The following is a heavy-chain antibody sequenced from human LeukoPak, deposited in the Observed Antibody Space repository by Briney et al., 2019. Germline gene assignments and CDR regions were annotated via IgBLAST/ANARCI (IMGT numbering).Heavy chain of an antibody. V-gene: IGHV3-30*02. CDR2: IRYDGSNK. CDR1: GFTFNNYG. J-gene: IGHJ4*02. D-gene: IGHD1-26*01. Sequence: GGSLRLSCAASGFTFNNYGMHWVRQAPGKGLEWVAFIRYDGSNKYYVESVKGRFSISRDNSKNTLYLEMNSLRAEDTAIYYCAKGKGKLGAFQSDFDYWGQGTLVTVSS. CDR3: AKGKGKLGAFQSDFDY.